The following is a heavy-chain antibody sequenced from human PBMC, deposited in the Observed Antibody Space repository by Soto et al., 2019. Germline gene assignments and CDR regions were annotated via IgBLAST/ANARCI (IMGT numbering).Heavy chain of an antibody. D-gene: IGHD2-15*01. J-gene: IGHJ5*02. CDR1: GFTFSSYS. CDR3: ARGAPRDSGTQSGGCLDP. CDR2: ISSSSSYI. V-gene: IGHV3-21*01. Sequence: GGSLRLSCAASGFTFSSYSMNWVRQAPGKGLEWVSSISSSSSYIYYADSVKGRFTISRDNAKNSLYLQMNSLRAEDTAVYYWARGAPRDSGTQSGGCLDPWGKGPLVTVPS.